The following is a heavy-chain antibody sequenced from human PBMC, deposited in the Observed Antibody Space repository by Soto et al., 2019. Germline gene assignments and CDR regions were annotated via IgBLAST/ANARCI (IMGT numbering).Heavy chain of an antibody. V-gene: IGHV2-5*02. Sequence: QITLKESGPTLVKPTQTLTLTCTFSGFSLSTSGVGVGWIRQPPGKALEWLALIYWDDDKRYSPSLKSRLTIXXDXSXXQVVLTMTNMDPVDTATYYCAHVGYCISTSCYADYWGQGTLVTVSS. CDR2: IYWDDDK. D-gene: IGHD2-2*01. CDR1: GFSLSTSGVG. J-gene: IGHJ4*02. CDR3: AHVGYCISTSCYADY.